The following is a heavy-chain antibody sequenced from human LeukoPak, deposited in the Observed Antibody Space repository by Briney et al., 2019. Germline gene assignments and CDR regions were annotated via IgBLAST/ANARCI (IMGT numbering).Heavy chain of an antibody. CDR1: GFSFSVHV. CDR2: LWSDGSHQ. J-gene: IGHJ4*02. D-gene: IGHD5-12*01. CDR3: ARAYSGYDGDYFDY. V-gene: IGHV3-33*01. Sequence: GGSLRLSCAASGFSFSVHVMHWVRQAPGKGLEWVAGLWSDGSHQYYVDSVKGRFTVSRDNSRETLYLQMNSLRAEDTAVYYCARAYSGYDGDYFDYWGQGTLVTVSS.